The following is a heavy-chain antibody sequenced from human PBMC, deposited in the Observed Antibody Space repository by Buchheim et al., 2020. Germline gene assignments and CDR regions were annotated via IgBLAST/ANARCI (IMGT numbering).Heavy chain of an antibody. CDR1: GGSFSGYY. V-gene: IGHV4-34*01. Sequence: QVQLQQWGAGLLKPSETLSLTCAVYGGSFSGYYWSWIRQPPGKGLEWIGEINHSGSTNYNPSLKSRVTISVDTSKNQFSLKLSSVTAADTAVYYCASWEVGYYYGMDVWGQGTT. D-gene: IGHD1-26*01. CDR3: ASWEVGYYYGMDV. CDR2: INHSGST. J-gene: IGHJ6*02.